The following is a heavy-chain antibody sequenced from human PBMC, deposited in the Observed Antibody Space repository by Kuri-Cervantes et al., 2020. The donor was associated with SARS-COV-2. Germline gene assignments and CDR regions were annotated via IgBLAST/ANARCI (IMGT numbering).Heavy chain of an antibody. V-gene: IGHV4-34*01. Sequence: SETLSLTCAVYGGSFNDYSWSWIRQPPGKGLEWIGEINHSGRTNYNPSLKSRVTILVDTSKNQFSLKLTSVTAADTAVYYCARGKAEITMIVVVITSGSYYFDYWGQGTLVTVSS. D-gene: IGHD3-22*01. CDR3: ARGKAEITMIVVVITSGSYYFDY. CDR2: INHSGRT. J-gene: IGHJ4*02. CDR1: GGSFNDYS.